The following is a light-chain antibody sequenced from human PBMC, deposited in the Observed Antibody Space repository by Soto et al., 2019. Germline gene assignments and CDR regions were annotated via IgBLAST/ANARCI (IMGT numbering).Light chain of an antibody. CDR3: QQYNNWPRGT. V-gene: IGKV3-15*01. CDR2: GAS. CDR1: QSVSSK. J-gene: IGKJ5*01. Sequence: EIVMTQSPATLSVSPGERATLSCMASQSVSSKLAWYQQKPGQAPRLLIYGASTRATGIPSKFSASGSGTELTLTISSLQSEDFAIYYCQQYNNWPRGTFGQGTRLEIK.